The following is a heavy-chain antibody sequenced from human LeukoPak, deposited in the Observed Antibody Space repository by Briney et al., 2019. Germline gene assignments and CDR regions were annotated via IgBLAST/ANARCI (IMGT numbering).Heavy chain of an antibody. CDR3: AELGITMIGGV. Sequence: GGSLRLSCAASGFTFSSYSMNWVRQAPGKGLEWVSSISGSNSYIYYADSVKGRFTISRDNAKNSLYLQMNSLRAEDTAVYYCAELGITMIGGVWGKGTTVTISS. D-gene: IGHD3-10*02. CDR1: GFTFSSYS. V-gene: IGHV3-21*01. J-gene: IGHJ6*04. CDR2: ISGSNSYI.